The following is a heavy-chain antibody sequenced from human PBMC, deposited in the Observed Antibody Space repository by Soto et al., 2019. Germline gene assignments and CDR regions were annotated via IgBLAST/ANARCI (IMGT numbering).Heavy chain of an antibody. D-gene: IGHD3-16*02. CDR1: GGTFSSYA. CDR3: AIRLGELSLYLGDY. J-gene: IGHJ4*02. V-gene: IGHV1-69*13. CDR2: IIPIFGTA. Sequence: SVKVSCKASGGTFSSYAISWVRQAPGQGLEWMGGIIPIFGTANYAQKFQGRVTITADESTSTAYMELSSLRSEDTAVYYCAIRLGELSLYLGDYWGQGTLVTVSS.